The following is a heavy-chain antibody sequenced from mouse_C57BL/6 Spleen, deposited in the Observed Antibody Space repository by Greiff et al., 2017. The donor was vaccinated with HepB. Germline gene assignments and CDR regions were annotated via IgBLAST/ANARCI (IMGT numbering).Heavy chain of an antibody. CDR1: GFTFSSYA. CDR3: AREGGDGYWGY. D-gene: IGHD2-3*01. J-gene: IGHJ4*01. Sequence: EVQRVESGGGLVKPGGSLKLSCAASGFTFSSYAMSWVRQTPEKRLEWVATISDGGSYTYYPDNVQGRFTISRDNAKNNLYLQMSHLKPEDTAMYYCAREGGDGYWGYWGQGTSVTVSS. CDR2: ISDGGSYT. V-gene: IGHV5-4*01.